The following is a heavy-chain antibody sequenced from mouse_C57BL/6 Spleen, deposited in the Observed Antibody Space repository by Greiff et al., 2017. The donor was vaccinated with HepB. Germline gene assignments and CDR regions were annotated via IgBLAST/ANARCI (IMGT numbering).Heavy chain of an antibody. CDR1: GYTFTSYW. D-gene: IGHD1-1*01. Sequence: QVQLRQPGAELVMPGASVKLSCKASGYTFTSYWMHWVKQRPGQGLEWIGEIDPSDSYTNYNQKFKGKSTLTVDKSSSTAYMQLSSLTSEDSAVYYCARYPDYYGSSLWYFDVWGTGTTVTVSS. CDR3: ARYPDYYGSSLWYFDV. CDR2: IDPSDSYT. J-gene: IGHJ1*03. V-gene: IGHV1-69*01.